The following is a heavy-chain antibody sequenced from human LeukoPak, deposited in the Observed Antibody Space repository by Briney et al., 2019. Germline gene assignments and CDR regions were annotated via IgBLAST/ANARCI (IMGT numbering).Heavy chain of an antibody. CDR2: IIPIFGTA. V-gene: IGHV1-69*13. J-gene: IGHJ3*02. Sequence: GASVKVSCKASGGTFSSYAISWVRQAPGQGLEWMGGIIPIFGTANYAQKSQGRVTITADESTSTAYMELSSLRSEDTAVYYCARGSGYYRTFDIWGQGTMVTVSS. D-gene: IGHD3-22*01. CDR1: GGTFSSYA. CDR3: ARGSGYYRTFDI.